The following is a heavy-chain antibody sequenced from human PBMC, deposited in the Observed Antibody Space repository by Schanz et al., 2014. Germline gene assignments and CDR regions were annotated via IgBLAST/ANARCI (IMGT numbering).Heavy chain of an antibody. CDR1: GYPFVSYS. Sequence: QVQPGQSGVEAKKPGASGKVSSKASGYPFVSYSMHWVRKALGKGLEWMGIINPSGGGASYALRFQDRVTVTRDTSRSTVYMELSSLRSEDTAVYYCARDRLECGAECYSVEVFEIWGQGTLXIVSS. CDR2: INPSGGGA. D-gene: IGHD2-21*01. V-gene: IGHV1-46*01. CDR3: ARDRLECGAECYSVEVFEI. J-gene: IGHJ4*02.